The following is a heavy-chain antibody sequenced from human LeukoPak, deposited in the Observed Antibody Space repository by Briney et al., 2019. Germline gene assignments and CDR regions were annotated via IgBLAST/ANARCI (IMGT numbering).Heavy chain of an antibody. D-gene: IGHD4-17*01. Sequence: PGGSLRLSCAASGFTFSSYAMSWVRQAPGKGLEWVSGISGSGSTTYYADSVKGRFTISRDNSKNTLYLQMNSLRAEDTAVYYCAKDPMVTIFYWGQGTLVTVSS. J-gene: IGHJ4*02. CDR3: AKDPMVTIFY. CDR1: GFTFSSYA. V-gene: IGHV3-23*01. CDR2: ISGSGSTT.